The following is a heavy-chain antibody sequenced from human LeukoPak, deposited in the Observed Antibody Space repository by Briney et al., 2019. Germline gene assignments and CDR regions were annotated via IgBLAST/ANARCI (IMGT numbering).Heavy chain of an antibody. CDR3: ARGAYYYDSSGSRDY. CDR2: ISSSCSTI. V-gene: IGHV3-48*03. J-gene: IGHJ4*02. CDR1: GFTFSSYE. Sequence: GGSLRLSCAASGFTFSSYEMNWVRQAPGKGLEWVSYISSSCSTIYYADSVKGRFTISRDTAKNSLYLQMNSLRAEDTAVYYCARGAYYYDSSGSRDYWGQGTLVTVSS. D-gene: IGHD3-22*01.